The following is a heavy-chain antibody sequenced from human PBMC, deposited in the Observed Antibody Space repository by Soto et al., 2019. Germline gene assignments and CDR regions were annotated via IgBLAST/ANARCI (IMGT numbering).Heavy chain of an antibody. D-gene: IGHD6-13*01. Sequence: GGSLRLSCVASGFTFSSYAMHWVRQVPGKGLEWVAVISYDGSNKYYADSVKGRFTISRDNSKNTLYLQMNSLRAEDTAVYYCARGGQQLELWYGMDVWGQGTTVTVSS. V-gene: IGHV3-30-3*01. CDR1: GFTFSSYA. CDR2: ISYDGSNK. CDR3: ARGGQQLELWYGMDV. J-gene: IGHJ6*02.